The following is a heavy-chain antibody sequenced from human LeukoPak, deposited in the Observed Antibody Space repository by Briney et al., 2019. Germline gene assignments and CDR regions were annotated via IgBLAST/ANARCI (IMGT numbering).Heavy chain of an antibody. J-gene: IGHJ5*02. CDR1: GFRFTGYW. Sequence: GASVKVSCKASGFRFTGYWMHWVRQAPGQGLEWMGIIHPSGHITNSAQKFQGRLTVTRDTPTSTVYMELSSLRSDATAVYYCARDPAYDSSGYGAFDPWGQGTLVTVSS. D-gene: IGHD3-22*01. CDR3: ARDPAYDSSGYGAFDP. CDR2: IHPSGHIT. V-gene: IGHV1-46*01.